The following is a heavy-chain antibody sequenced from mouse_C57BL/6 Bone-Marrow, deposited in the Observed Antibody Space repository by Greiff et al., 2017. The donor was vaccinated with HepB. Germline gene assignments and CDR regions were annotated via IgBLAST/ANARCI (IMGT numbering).Heavy chain of an antibody. J-gene: IGHJ1*03. CDR3: TGGGAYYSNYDWYFDV. Sequence: DVMLVESGGGLVQPGGSMKLSCVASGFTFSNYWMNWVRQSPEKGLEWVAQIRLKSDNYATHYAESVKGRFTISRDDSKSSVYLQMNNLRAEDTGIYYCTGGGAYYSNYDWYFDVWGTGTTVTVSS. D-gene: IGHD2-5*01. CDR2: IRLKSDNYAT. V-gene: IGHV6-3*01. CDR1: GFTFSNYW.